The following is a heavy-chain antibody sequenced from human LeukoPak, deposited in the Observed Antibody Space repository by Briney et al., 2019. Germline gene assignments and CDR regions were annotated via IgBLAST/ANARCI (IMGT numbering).Heavy chain of an antibody. D-gene: IGHD6-19*01. CDR1: GGSISSSSYY. CDR3: ASVGDSSGWYLGLGYYDSMGYGMDV. V-gene: IGHV4-39*01. J-gene: IGHJ6*02. Sequence: SETLSLTCTVSGGSISSSSYYWGWIRQPPGKGLEWIGSIYYSGSTYYNPSLKSRVTIYVDTSKNQFSLKLSSVTAADTAVYYCASVGDSSGWYLGLGYYDSMGYGMDVWGQGTTVTVSS. CDR2: IYYSGST.